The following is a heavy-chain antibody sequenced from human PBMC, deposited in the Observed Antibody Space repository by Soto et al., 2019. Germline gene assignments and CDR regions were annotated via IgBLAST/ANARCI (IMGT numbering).Heavy chain of an antibody. V-gene: IGHV3-30*18. J-gene: IGHJ6*02. Sequence: PGGSLRLSCAASGFRFSAYAMHWVRQAPGKGLEWVAVISYEGSNRFYADSVRGRFTVSRDNSKNMVYLQMNSLRGEDTAVFCCAQDYGDYNFNYGMKVWGQGTTVTVSS. D-gene: IGHD4-17*01. CDR1: GFRFSAYA. CDR2: ISYEGSNR. CDR3: AQDYGDYNFNYGMKV.